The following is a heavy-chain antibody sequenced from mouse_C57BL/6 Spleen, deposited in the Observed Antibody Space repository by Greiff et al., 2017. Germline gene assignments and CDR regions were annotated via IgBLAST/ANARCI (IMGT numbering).Heavy chain of an antibody. CDR2: IYPGDGDT. CDR3: ASLRRCYAMDY. Sequence: VQLQQSGPELVKPGASVKISCKASGYAFSSSWMNWVKQRPGKGLEWIGRIYPGDGDTNYNGKFKGKATLTADKSSSTAYMQLSSLTSEDSAFYFCASLRRCYAMDYWGQGTSVTVSS. V-gene: IGHV1-82*01. J-gene: IGHJ4*01. D-gene: IGHD2-12*01. CDR1: GYAFSSSW.